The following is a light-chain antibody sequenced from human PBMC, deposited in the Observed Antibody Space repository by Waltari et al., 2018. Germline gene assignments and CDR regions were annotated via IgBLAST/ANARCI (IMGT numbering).Light chain of an antibody. J-gene: IGLJ1*01. CDR2: YGR. V-gene: IGLV3-21*04. Sequence: SYVVTQPPSVSVAPGETATITCGGDNIGTSSVHWYQQKAGQAPVLVIFYGRDRPSGIPDRFSGSNSGNTATLTISRVEAGDEARYYCHVWHPHVDPGVFGTGTEVTVL. CDR1: NIGTSS. CDR3: HVWHPHVDPGV.